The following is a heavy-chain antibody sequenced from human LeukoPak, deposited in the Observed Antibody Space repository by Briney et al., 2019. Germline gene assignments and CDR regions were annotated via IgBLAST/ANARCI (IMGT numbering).Heavy chain of an antibody. D-gene: IGHD3-22*01. J-gene: IGHJ5*01. CDR1: GYRFSDYY. CDR3: ARAGGTYYYESSGYYYQNWFDS. CDR2: INSNSGGT. Sequence: ASVKVSCKASGYRFSDYYMHWVRQAPGQGLEWMGRINSNSGGTGFAEKFRGRVTMTRDTSISTAYMELSRLTSDDTAVYYCARAGGTYYYESSGYYYQNWFDSWGQGTLVTVSS. V-gene: IGHV1-2*06.